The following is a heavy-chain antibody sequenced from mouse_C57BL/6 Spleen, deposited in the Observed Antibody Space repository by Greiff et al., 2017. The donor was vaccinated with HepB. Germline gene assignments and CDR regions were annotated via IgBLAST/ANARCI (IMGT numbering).Heavy chain of an antibody. J-gene: IGHJ3*01. Sequence: DVQLVESGGGLVKPGGSLKLSCAASGFTFSDYGMHWVRQAPEKGLEWVAYISSGSSTIYYADTVKGRFTISRDNAKNTLFLQMTSLGSEDTALYYCATGGSFAYWGQGTLVTVSA. CDR2: ISSGSSTI. CDR1: GFTFSDYG. V-gene: IGHV5-17*01. D-gene: IGHD4-1*01. CDR3: ATGGSFAY.